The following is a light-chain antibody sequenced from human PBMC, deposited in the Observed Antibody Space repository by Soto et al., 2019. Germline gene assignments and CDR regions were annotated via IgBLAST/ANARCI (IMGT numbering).Light chain of an antibody. CDR2: GAS. J-gene: IGKJ5*01. CDR3: QQANSFPIT. CDR1: QDVGKW. Sequence: DIQMTQSPPSVSASVGDRVTMAVRASQDVGKWLAWYQQKPGKAPTLLIHGASSLQSGVPPRYSGSGYGTDFTLTISSLQPEDFATYYCQQANSFPITFGQGTRLEIK. V-gene: IGKV1-12*01.